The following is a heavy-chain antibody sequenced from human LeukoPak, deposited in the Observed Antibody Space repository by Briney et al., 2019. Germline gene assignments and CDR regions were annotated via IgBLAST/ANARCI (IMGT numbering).Heavy chain of an antibody. V-gene: IGHV3-23*01. Sequence: PRGSLRLSCAASGFTFSTYAMSWVPHAPGKGLERVSAITGSGGNTYYAESVKGRFTISTDNSKNTLYLQMNSLSAEDTDVYYCAKWGDYDVLTGYYVSDYWGQGPLVTVSS. CDR1: GFTFSTYA. J-gene: IGHJ4*02. CDR2: ITGSGGNT. D-gene: IGHD3-9*01. CDR3: AKWGDYDVLTGYYVSDY.